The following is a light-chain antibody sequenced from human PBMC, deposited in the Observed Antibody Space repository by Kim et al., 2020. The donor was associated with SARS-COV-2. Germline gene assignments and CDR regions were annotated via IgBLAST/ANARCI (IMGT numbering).Light chain of an antibody. CDR2: RNN. CDR3: SAWDSSLSAWV. CDR1: SNNVGNEG. Sequence: QAGLTQPPSVSKGLRQTATLTCTGNSNNVGNEGAVWLQQHRSHPPKLLSYRNNNRPSGISERLSASRSGSTASLTITGLQAEDEADYYCSAWDSSLSAWVFGGGTKLTVL. J-gene: IGLJ3*02. V-gene: IGLV10-54*01.